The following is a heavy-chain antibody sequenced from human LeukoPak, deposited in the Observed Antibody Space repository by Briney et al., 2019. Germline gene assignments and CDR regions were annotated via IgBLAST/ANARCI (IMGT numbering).Heavy chain of an antibody. CDR1: GFTFSSYS. V-gene: IGHV3-21*04. Sequence: PGGSLRLSCAASGFTFSSYSMNWVRQAPGKGLEWVSSISSSSSYIYYADSVKGRFTISRDNAKNSLYLQMNSLRAEDTAVYYCAKGTSAGTWYYFDYWGQGTLVTVSS. CDR2: ISSSSSYI. CDR3: AKGTSAGTWYYFDY. J-gene: IGHJ4*02. D-gene: IGHD2-15*01.